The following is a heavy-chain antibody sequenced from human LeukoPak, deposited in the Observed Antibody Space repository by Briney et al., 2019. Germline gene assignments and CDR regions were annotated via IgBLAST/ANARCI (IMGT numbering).Heavy chain of an antibody. CDR3: ARSKGAPVPVYDY. D-gene: IGHD6-6*01. CDR2: IWSDGSNK. J-gene: IGHJ4*02. Sequence: GGSLRLSCAASGFTFSSYGMHWVRQVPGKGLEWVAAIWSDGSNKYYADSVKGRFTMSRDNSKNTLYLQMNSLRAEDTAVYYCARSKGAPVPVYDYWGQGTRVTVSS. V-gene: IGHV3-33*01. CDR1: GFTFSSYG.